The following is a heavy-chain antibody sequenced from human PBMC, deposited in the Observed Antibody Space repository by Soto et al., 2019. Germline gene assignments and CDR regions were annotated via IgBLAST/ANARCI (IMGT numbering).Heavy chain of an antibody. J-gene: IGHJ5*02. D-gene: IGHD2-2*01. CDR1: GYTFTSYY. V-gene: IGHV1-46*03. CDR2: INPSGGST. CDR3: ARAEDIVVVPAAKRAYWLDA. Sequence: ASLKVSCKASGYTFTSYYMHWVRRAPGQGLEWMGIINPSGGSTSYAQKFQGRVTMTRDTSTSTVYMELSSMRSEDTAVYYCARAEDIVVVPAAKRAYWLDAWGQGTLVTVSS.